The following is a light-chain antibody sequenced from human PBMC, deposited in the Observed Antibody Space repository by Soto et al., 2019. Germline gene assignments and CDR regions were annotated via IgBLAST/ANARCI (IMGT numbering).Light chain of an antibody. Sequence: DIQMTQSPSTMSASVGDRVTVTCRASQSISGWLAWYQKKPGKDPKLLIYDASTLESGVPSRFSGSGSGTDFTLTISSLQTEDFATYFCQQSSINTRTFGQGTKLDIK. CDR1: QSISGW. CDR3: QQSSINTRT. CDR2: DAS. V-gene: IGKV1-5*01. J-gene: IGKJ1*01.